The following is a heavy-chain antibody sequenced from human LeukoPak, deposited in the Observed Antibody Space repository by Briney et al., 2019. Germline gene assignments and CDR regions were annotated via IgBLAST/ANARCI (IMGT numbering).Heavy chain of an antibody. CDR1: GGSISSYY. J-gene: IGHJ2*01. CDR2: IYYSGNT. Sequence: PVETLSLTCTVSGGSISSYYWSWIRQPPGKGLECIGYIYYSGNTNYNPSLKSRVTISVDTSKNQFSLKLSSVTAADAAVYYCARVYYSRSYDYWYFDLWGRGTLVTVSS. V-gene: IGHV4-59*01. CDR3: ARVYYSRSYDYWYFDL. D-gene: IGHD6-13*01.